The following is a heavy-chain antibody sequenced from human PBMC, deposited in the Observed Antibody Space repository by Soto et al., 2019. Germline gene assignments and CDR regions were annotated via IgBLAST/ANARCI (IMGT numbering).Heavy chain of an antibody. CDR2: IYYSGST. D-gene: IGHD1-7*01. CDR3: ARDNAGTTDY. J-gene: IGHJ4*02. V-gene: IGHV4-31*03. Sequence: PSETLSLTCTVSGGSISSGGYYWIWIRQHPGKGLEWIGYIYYSGSTYYNPSLKSRVTISVDTSKNQFSLKLSSVTAADTAVYYCARDNAGTTDYWGQGTLVTVSS. CDR1: GGSISSGGYY.